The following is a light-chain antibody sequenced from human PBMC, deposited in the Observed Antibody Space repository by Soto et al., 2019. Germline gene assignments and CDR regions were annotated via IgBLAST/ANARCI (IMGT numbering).Light chain of an antibody. CDR1: SSDIGGYNY. V-gene: IGLV2-23*01. Sequence: QSALTQPASVSGSPGQSITIFCSGTSSDIGGYNYVSWYQHHPGKAPKLMIYESSKRPSGVSNRFSGSKSGNTASLTISGLQAEDEADYYCCSYAGSSTVVFGGGTKLTVL. CDR3: CSYAGSSTVV. J-gene: IGLJ2*01. CDR2: ESS.